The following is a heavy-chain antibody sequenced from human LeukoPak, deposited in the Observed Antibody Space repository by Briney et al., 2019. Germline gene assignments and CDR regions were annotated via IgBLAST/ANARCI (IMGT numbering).Heavy chain of an antibody. J-gene: IGHJ4*02. CDR1: GYTFTGYY. D-gene: IGHD3-10*01. CDR2: INPNSGGT. Sequence: ASVKVSCKASGYTFTGYYMHWVRQAPGQGLEWMGWINPNSGGTNYAQKFQGRVTMTRDTSISTAYMELSRLRSDDTAVYYCARETGRYGSGSYTLRYWGQGTLVTVSS. CDR3: ARETGRYGSGSYTLRY. V-gene: IGHV1-2*02.